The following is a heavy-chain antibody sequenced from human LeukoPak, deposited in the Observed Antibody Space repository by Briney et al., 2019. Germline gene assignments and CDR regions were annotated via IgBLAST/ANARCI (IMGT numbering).Heavy chain of an antibody. CDR3: AKWGSSVYYDFWSGYPNDAFDI. Sequence: GGSLRLSCAASGFTFSSYAMSWVRQVPGKGPEWVSAISGSGGSTNYADSVKGRFTISRDNSKNTLYLQMNSLRAEDAAVYYCAKWGSSVYYDFWSGYPNDAFDIWGQGTMVTVSS. J-gene: IGHJ3*02. V-gene: IGHV3-23*01. CDR2: ISGSGGST. D-gene: IGHD3-3*01. CDR1: GFTFSSYA.